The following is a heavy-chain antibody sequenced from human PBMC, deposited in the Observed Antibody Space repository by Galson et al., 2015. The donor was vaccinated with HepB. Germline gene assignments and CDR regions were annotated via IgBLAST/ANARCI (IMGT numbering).Heavy chain of an antibody. D-gene: IGHD4-23*01. CDR2: INWNGGST. V-gene: IGHV3-20*04. CDR1: GFTFDDYG. CDR3: ARVVRVWGTTVVTLSAFDY. J-gene: IGHJ4*02. Sequence: SLRLSCAASGFTFDDYGMSWVRQAPGKGLEWVSGINWNGGSTGYSDSVKGRFTISRDNAKNSLYLQMNSLRAEDTALYYCARVVRVWGTTVVTLSAFDYWGQGTLVTVSS.